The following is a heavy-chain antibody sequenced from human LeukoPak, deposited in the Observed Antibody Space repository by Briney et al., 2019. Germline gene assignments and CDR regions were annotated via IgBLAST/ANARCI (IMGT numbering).Heavy chain of an antibody. D-gene: IGHD3-22*01. CDR2: IYHSGST. V-gene: IGHV4-30-2*01. J-gene: IGHJ3*02. Sequence: SETLSLTCAVSGGSISSGGYSWSWIRQPPGKGLEWIGYIYHSGSTYYNPSLKSRVTISVDRSKNQFSLKLSSVTAADTAVHYCARDLTYYDSSGYYGSAFDIWGQGTMVTVSS. CDR1: GGSISSGGYS. CDR3: ARDLTYYDSSGYYGSAFDI.